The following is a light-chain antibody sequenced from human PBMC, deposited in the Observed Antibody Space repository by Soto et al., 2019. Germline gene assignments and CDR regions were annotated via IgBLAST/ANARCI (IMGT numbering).Light chain of an antibody. CDR2: GAS. V-gene: IGKV3-15*01. CDR3: QQYNNWPPIT. Sequence: EIVMTQSPATLSASPGERATLSCRATQSVSSDLAWYQQKPGQAPRLLIYGASTRATGIPARFSGSGSGTEFTLTISSLQSEDFAVYYCQQYNNWPPITFGQGTRLEIK. CDR1: QSVSSD. J-gene: IGKJ5*01.